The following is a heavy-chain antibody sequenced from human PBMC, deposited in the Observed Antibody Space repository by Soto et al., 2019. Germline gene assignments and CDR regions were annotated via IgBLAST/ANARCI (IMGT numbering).Heavy chain of an antibody. Sequence: GGSLRLSCAASGFSFSSFWMIWVRQAPGKGLEWVAIIKQDGSEKHYVDSVKGRFTVSRDNAEKSLYLQMDSLRPDDTAVYYCVRGYSDYTGYFDYWGQGALVTVSS. CDR2: IKQDGSEK. D-gene: IGHD5-12*01. V-gene: IGHV3-7*03. CDR1: GFSFSSFW. CDR3: VRGYSDYTGYFDY. J-gene: IGHJ4*02.